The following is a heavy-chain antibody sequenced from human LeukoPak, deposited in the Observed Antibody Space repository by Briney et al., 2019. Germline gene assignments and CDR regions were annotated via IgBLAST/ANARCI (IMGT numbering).Heavy chain of an antibody. D-gene: IGHD3-10*01. CDR2: ISYDGSHK. CDR1: GFTFSSYA. CDR3: ARAAHRGFSFDY. V-gene: IGHV3-30*04. J-gene: IGHJ4*02. Sequence: GGSLRLSCAASGFTFSSYAMHWVRQAPGKGLEWVAVISYDGSHKKYADSVKGRFTISRVNSQKTLYLQMNSLRAEDAAVYFCARAAHRGFSFDYWGQGTLVTVSS.